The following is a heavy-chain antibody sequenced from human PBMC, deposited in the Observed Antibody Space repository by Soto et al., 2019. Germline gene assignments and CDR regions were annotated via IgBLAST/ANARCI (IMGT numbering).Heavy chain of an antibody. D-gene: IGHD6-13*01. V-gene: IGHV2-5*01. Sequence: SGPTLVNPTQTLTLTCTFSGFSLSTSGVGVGWIRQPPGKALEWLALIYWNDDKRYSPSLKSRLTITKDTSKNQVVLTMTNMDPVDTATYYCAHDRDWYSSSWYQWFDPWGQGTLVTVSS. CDR1: GFSLSTSGVG. CDR2: IYWNDDK. CDR3: AHDRDWYSSSWYQWFDP. J-gene: IGHJ5*02.